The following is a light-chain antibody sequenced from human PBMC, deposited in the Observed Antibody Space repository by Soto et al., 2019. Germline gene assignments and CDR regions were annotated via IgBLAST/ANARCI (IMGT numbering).Light chain of an antibody. CDR3: QSYDSSLSGMV. J-gene: IGLJ3*02. CDR1: SSNIGGGYE. CDR2: GDR. V-gene: IGLV1-40*01. Sequence: QSVLTQPPSVSGAPGQRVTISCTGSSSNIGGGYEVHWYQQLPGTAPKLLIYGDRYRPSGVPDRFSGSKSGTSVSLAITGLQAEDEADYHCQSYDSSLSGMVFGGGTKLTVL.